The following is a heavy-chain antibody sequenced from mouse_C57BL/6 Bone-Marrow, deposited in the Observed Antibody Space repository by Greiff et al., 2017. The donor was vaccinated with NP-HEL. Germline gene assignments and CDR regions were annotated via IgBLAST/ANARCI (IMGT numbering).Heavy chain of an antibody. CDR2: INPSSGYT. V-gene: IGHV1-7*01. CDR3: ARSRTVVATRYFDV. J-gene: IGHJ1*03. Sequence: QVQLQQSGAELAKPGASVKLSCKASGYTFTSYWMHWVKQRPGQGLEWIGYINPSSGYTKYNQTFKDRATLTEDKSSSTAYMQLSSLTYEDSAVYYCARSRTVVATRYFDVWGTGTTVTVSS. D-gene: IGHD1-1*01. CDR1: GYTFTSYW.